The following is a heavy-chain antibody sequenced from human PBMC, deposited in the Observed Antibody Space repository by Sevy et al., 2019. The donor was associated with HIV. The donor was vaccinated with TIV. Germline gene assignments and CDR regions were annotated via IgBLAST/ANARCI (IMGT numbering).Heavy chain of an antibody. V-gene: IGHV4-34*01. Sequence: SETLSLTCAVYGGSFSGHSWTWIRQPPGKGLEWVGEINHSGGTNYNPSLKSRVAFSVDTSKNQVSLKLSSVNAAVTAVYYCARGTQSWYSSLSSDYYYEMDVWGQGTTVTVSS. CDR3: ARGTQSWYSSLSSDYYYEMDV. CDR2: INHSGGT. D-gene: IGHD6-19*01. CDR1: GGSFSGHS. J-gene: IGHJ6*02.